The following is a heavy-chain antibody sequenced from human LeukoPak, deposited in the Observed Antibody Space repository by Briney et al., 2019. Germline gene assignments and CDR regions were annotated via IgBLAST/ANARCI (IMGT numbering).Heavy chain of an antibody. Sequence: GGSLRLSCAASGFTFSSYAMSWVRQAPGKGLEWVSAISGSGGSTYYVDSVKGRFTISRDNSKNTLYLQMNSLRAEDTAVYYCTRVGDDTRLHDAFDIWGQGTMVTVSS. CDR1: GFTFSSYA. V-gene: IGHV3-23*01. D-gene: IGHD3-16*01. J-gene: IGHJ3*02. CDR2: ISGSGGST. CDR3: TRVGDDTRLHDAFDI.